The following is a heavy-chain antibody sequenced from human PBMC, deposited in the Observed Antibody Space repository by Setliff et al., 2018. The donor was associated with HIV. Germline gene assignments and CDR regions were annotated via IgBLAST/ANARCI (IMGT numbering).Heavy chain of an antibody. CDR3: AIGSSNWPHRPNNYYFDY. V-gene: IGHV1-3*01. CDR1: GDTFTTYA. CDR2: INAGNGDT. Sequence: VSVKVSCKASGDTFTTYALHWVRQAPGQRLEWMGWINAGNGDTKSSQKFQGRVTITRDTSASTAYMELSSLRSEDTGVYYCAIGSSNWPHRPNNYYFDYWGQGTPVTVSS. D-gene: IGHD6-13*01. J-gene: IGHJ4*02.